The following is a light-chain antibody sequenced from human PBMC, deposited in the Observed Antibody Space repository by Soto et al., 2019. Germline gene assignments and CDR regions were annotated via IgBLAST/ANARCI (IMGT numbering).Light chain of an antibody. V-gene: IGLV7-46*01. CDR1: TGAVTSSHY. J-gene: IGLJ3*02. Sequence: VVTQEPSLTVSPGGTVTLTCGSTTGAVTSSHYPYWFQQKPGQAPRTLIYDTSNKHSWTPARFSGSLLGGKAALTLAGAQTDDEADYYCLLSYSGTSWVFGGGTQLTVL. CDR2: DTS. CDR3: LLSYSGTSWV.